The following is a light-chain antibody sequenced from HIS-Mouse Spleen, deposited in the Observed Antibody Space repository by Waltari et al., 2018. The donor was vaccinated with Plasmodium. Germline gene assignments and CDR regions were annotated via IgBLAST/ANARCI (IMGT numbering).Light chain of an antibody. V-gene: IGLV2-8*01. CDR2: EAS. CDR1: RSHVGGYNH. J-gene: IGLJ2*01. CDR3: SSYAGSNNLV. Sequence: QSALTQPPSASGSPGQSVTISCTGTRSHVGGYNHVSWYQQHPGKAPKLTIYEASKRPSGVPDRFSGSKSGNTASLTVSGLQAEDEADYYCSSYAGSNNLVFGGGTKLTVL.